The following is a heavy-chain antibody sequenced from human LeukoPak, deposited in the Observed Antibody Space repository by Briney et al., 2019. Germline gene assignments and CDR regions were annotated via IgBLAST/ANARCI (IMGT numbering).Heavy chain of an antibody. Sequence: GGSLGLSCAASGFTFSDYEMNWVRQAPGKGLEWVSYISSSGRRIYYADSVKGRFTISRDNGKNSLYLQMNSLRADDTSIYYCARGPRDPTEYCSRGTCSPTYEVWGQGTLVTVSS. CDR3: ARGPRDPTEYCSRGTCSPTYEV. CDR2: ISSSGRRI. J-gene: IGHJ4*02. CDR1: GFTFSDYE. D-gene: IGHD2-15*01. V-gene: IGHV3-48*03.